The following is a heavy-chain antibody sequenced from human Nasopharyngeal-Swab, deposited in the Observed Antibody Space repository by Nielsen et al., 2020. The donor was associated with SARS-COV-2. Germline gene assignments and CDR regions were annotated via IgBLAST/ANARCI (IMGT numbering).Heavy chain of an antibody. V-gene: IGHV3-21*01. CDR1: GFTFNTYN. CDR3: ARDFGLNYDTYAMDV. D-gene: IGHD3-3*01. J-gene: IGHJ6*02. Sequence: GESPKISCAAPGFTFNTYNMNWVRQAPGRGLEWVSSISSSSRYIYYADSLKGRFTISRDNAKNSLYLQMNSLRAEDTAVYYCARDFGLNYDTYAMDVWGQGTTVTVSS. CDR2: ISSSSRYI.